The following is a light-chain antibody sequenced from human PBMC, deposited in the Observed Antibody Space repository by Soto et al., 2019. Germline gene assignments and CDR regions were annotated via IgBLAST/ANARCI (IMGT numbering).Light chain of an antibody. CDR3: SSYTTSNTRQIV. Sequence: SVLTQPAYGSGSPGQSITISCTGTSSDVGGYNYVSWYQQHPGKAPKFMIYDVSNRPSGVSNRFSGSKSGNTASLTISGLQAEDEADYYCSSYTTSNTRQIVFGTGTKVTVL. J-gene: IGLJ1*01. CDR1: SSDVGGYNY. V-gene: IGLV2-14*01. CDR2: DVS.